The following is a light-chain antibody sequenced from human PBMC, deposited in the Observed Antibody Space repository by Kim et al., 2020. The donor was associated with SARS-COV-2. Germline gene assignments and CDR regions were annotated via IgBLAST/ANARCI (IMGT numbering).Light chain of an antibody. CDR3: QQYNSYPST. V-gene: IGKV1-5*01. Sequence: GEGVPLSSRASRIINSCLAWYQQKPGQAPKLLIYGASSMETGVPSRFSGSGSGTDFTLTISSLQPDDFATYYCQQYNSYPSTFGQGTQLEIK. CDR1: RIINSC. CDR2: GAS. J-gene: IGKJ5*01.